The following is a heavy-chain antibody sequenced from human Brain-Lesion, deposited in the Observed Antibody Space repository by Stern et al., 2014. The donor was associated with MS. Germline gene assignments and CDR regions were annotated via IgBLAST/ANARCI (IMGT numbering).Heavy chain of an antibody. V-gene: IGHV3-74*02. D-gene: IGHD3-10*01. J-gene: IGHJ5*01. CDR2: VNNDGRRT. Sequence: VQLVQSGGGLVQPGGSLRLSCAASGFTFSNYWMHWVRQAPGKGLVWVSRVNNDGRRTSYADSVKGRFTMSRDNAKNTLYLQMNSLRVEDTAIYYCARGERWFDSWGQGNLVTVSS. CDR1: GFTFSNYW. CDR3: ARGERWFDS.